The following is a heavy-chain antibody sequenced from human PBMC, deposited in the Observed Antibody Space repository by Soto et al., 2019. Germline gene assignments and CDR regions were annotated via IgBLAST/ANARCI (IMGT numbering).Heavy chain of an antibody. V-gene: IGHV3-30*18. D-gene: IGHD3-22*01. Sequence: GGSLRLSCAASGFTFSSCAMGWVRQAPGKGLEWVAVISYDGSNKYYADSVKGRFTISRDNSKNTLYLQMNSLRAEDTAVYYCAKGLLYDYYDSSGYQRNFDYWGQGTLVTVSS. CDR1: GFTFSSCA. CDR3: AKGLLYDYYDSSGYQRNFDY. CDR2: ISYDGSNK. J-gene: IGHJ4*02.